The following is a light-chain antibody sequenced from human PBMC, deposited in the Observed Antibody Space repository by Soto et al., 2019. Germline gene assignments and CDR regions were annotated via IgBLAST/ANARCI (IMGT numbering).Light chain of an antibody. V-gene: IGKV3-20*01. J-gene: IGKJ1*01. CDR3: QQYATTPWT. CDR2: ATS. Sequence: EIVLTQSPGTLSLSPGERVTLSCRARQSFGTNYLAWYLQKPCQAPRLLIYATSSRATGIPDRFSGSGSGTDFTLSISRLEPEDFAVYYCQQYATTPWTFGQGTPVEIK. CDR1: QSFGTNY.